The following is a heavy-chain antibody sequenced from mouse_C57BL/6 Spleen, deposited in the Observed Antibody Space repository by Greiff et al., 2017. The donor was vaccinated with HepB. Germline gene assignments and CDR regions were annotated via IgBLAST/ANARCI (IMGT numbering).Heavy chain of an antibody. CDR2: IDPSDSYT. D-gene: IGHD1-1*01. Sequence: QVQLQQSGAELVMPGASVKLSCKASGYTFTSYWMHWVKQRPGQGLEWIGEIDPSDSYTNYNQKFKGKSTLTVDKSSSTAYMQLSSLTSEDSAVYYCARRDYYGSPFAYWGQGTLVTVSA. J-gene: IGHJ3*01. CDR3: ARRDYYGSPFAY. CDR1: GYTFTSYW. V-gene: IGHV1-69*01.